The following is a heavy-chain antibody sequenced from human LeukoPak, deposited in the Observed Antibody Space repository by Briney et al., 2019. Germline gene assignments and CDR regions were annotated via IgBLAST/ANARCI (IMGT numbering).Heavy chain of an antibody. J-gene: IGHJ4*02. CDR2: IWSTGEYI. V-gene: IGHV3-21*05. CDR3: AREYDSRARFDS. Sequence: GGSLRLSCAGPGDCFTRHTMNWVRRAPGKGLEWISYIWSTGEYIYYADSVKGRFTISRDNARTSVYLQMNSLRVEDTAIYYCAREYDSRARFDSWGQGTLVTVSS. D-gene: IGHD6-13*01. CDR1: GDCFTRHT.